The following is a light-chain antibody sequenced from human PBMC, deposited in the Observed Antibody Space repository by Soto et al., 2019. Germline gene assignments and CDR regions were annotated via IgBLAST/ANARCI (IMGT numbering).Light chain of an antibody. Sequence: QSALTQPASVSGSPGHTITISCTGTKRDIYTYDYVSWYQQHPGKVPKLIIYDVSRRPSGVSNRFSGSKSGNTASLHISGLQAGDEADYYCSSYRRSNTLVFGTGTKVTVL. CDR3: SSYRRSNTLV. CDR2: DVS. J-gene: IGLJ1*01. V-gene: IGLV2-14*03. CDR1: KRDIYTYDY.